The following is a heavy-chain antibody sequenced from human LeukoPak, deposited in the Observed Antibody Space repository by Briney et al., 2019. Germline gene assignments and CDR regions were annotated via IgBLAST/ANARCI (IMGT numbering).Heavy chain of an antibody. Sequence: HPGGSLRLSCAASGFTFSSYGMHWVRQAPGKGLEWVAYIQYDGSNEQYADSVKGRFSISRDSSKNILYLQMNSLRAEDTAVYYCARDLVGYYDSSGSSTGIDYWGQGTLVTVSS. D-gene: IGHD3-22*01. CDR2: IQYDGSNE. V-gene: IGHV3-30*02. CDR1: GFTFSSYG. J-gene: IGHJ4*02. CDR3: ARDLVGYYDSSGSSTGIDY.